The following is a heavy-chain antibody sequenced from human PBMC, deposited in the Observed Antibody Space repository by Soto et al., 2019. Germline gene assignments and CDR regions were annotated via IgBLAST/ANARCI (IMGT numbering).Heavy chain of an antibody. CDR2: ISYDGSYR. CDR1: GFDLTPYA. CDR3: SRDWDRGGGSYFCKCDR. J-gene: IGHJ2*01. D-gene: IGHD1-26*01. V-gene: IGHV3-30-3*01. Sequence: QEQLVESGGVAVQPGRSLRLSCAASGFDLTPYAMHWVRQAPGKGLEWVAIISYDGSYRSYGDSVKGRFTISRDNSENPLYLRMAPLTSECTAVYYCSRDWDRGGGSYFCKCDRWGRGTLVTVSS.